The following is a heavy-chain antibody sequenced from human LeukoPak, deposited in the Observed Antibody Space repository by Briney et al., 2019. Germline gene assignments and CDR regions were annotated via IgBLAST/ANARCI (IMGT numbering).Heavy chain of an antibody. J-gene: IGHJ4*02. Sequence: PGGSLRLSCAASGFTVSSNYMSWVRQAPGKGLEWVSLIYSGGSTYYADSVKGRFTISRDNSKNTLYLQMNSLRAEDTAVYYCVRDKSEYRYAYWSDYWGQGTLVTVSS. CDR1: GFTVSSNY. CDR3: VRDKSEYRYAYWSDY. V-gene: IGHV3-66*02. CDR2: IYSGGST. D-gene: IGHD5-18*01.